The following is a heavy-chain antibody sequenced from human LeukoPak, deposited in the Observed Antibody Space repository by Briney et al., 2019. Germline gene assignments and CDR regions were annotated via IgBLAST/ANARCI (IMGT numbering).Heavy chain of an antibody. CDR1: GFTFSSYN. Sequence: GGSLRLSCAASGFTFSSYNMNWVRQAPGKGLEWVSYISNDSRYRYYGDSLEGRFTISRDNAKNSLFLQMNSLRAEDTAVYYCARVLRYDNSGHDSFDIWGQGTMVIVSS. J-gene: IGHJ3*02. CDR3: ARVLRYDNSGHDSFDI. V-gene: IGHV3-21*01. CDR2: ISNDSRYR. D-gene: IGHD3-22*01.